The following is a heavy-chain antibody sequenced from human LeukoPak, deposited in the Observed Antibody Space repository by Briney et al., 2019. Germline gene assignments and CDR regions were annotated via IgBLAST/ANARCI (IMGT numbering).Heavy chain of an antibody. CDR3: ARDPRPSSGRRPFDS. V-gene: IGHV3-7*01. Sequence: PGGSLRLSCAASGFTFSSYWMTWVRQPPGKGLEWVANIKQDGSEKYYVDSVRGRFTISRDNAKNSLHLQMNSLRAEDTAVYYCARDPRPSSGRRPFDSWGQGTLVTVSS. CDR1: GFTFSSYW. CDR2: IKQDGSEK. J-gene: IGHJ4*02. D-gene: IGHD6-19*01.